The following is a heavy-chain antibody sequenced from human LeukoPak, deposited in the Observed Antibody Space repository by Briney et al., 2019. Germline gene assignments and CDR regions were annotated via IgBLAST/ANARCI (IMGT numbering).Heavy chain of an antibody. Sequence: SETLSLTCTVSGVSISSYYWSWIRQPPGKGLEWIGYIYYGGSTNYNPSLKSRVTISVDTSKNQFSLKLSSVTAADTAVYYCARDARGYSYAGGMDVWGQGTTVTVSS. CDR2: IYYGGST. D-gene: IGHD5-18*01. J-gene: IGHJ6*02. V-gene: IGHV4-59*01. CDR1: GVSISSYY. CDR3: ARDARGYSYAGGMDV.